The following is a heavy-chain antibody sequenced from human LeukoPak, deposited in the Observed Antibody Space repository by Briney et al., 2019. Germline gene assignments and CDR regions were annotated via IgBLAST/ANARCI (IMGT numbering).Heavy chain of an antibody. V-gene: IGHV3-23*01. CDR3: AKIPPGGYFDY. D-gene: IGHD1-26*01. CDR2: IGTAGDT. CDR1: GFTFNSYA. J-gene: IGHJ4*02. Sequence: GGSLRLSCAASGFTFNSYAMSWVRQAPGKGLEWVSAIGTAGDTYYADSVNGRFTISRDNSKNTLYLQMSSLRAEDTAVYYCAKIPPGGYFDYWGQGTLVTVSS.